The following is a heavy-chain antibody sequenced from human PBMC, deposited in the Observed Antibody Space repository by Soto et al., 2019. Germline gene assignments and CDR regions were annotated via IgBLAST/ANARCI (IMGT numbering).Heavy chain of an antibody. V-gene: IGHV3-9*01. D-gene: IGHD2-8*01. CDR3: AKDMYGPYYYDYGMDV. CDR1: GFTFDDYA. Sequence: GGSLRLSCAASGFTFDDYAMHWVRQAPGKGLEWVSGISWNSGSIGYADSVKGRFTISRDNAKNSLYLQMNSLRAEDTALYYCAKDMYGPYYYDYGMDVWGQGTTVTVSS. CDR2: ISWNSGSI. J-gene: IGHJ6*02.